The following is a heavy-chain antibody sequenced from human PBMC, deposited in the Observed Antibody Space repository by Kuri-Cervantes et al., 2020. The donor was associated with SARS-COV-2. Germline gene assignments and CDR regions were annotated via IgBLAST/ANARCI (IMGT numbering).Heavy chain of an antibody. CDR1: GFTFSSYG. CDR2: ISYDGSNK. CDR3: ARDWYGSEKVDYYYYYGMDV. Sequence: GGSLRLSCAASGFTFSSYGMHWVRQAPGKGLEWVAVISYDGSNKYYADSVKGRFTISRDNAKNSLYLQMNSLRAEDTAVYYCARDWYGSEKVDYYYYYGMDVWGQGTTVTVSS. J-gene: IGHJ6*02. V-gene: IGHV3-30*03. D-gene: IGHD3-10*01.